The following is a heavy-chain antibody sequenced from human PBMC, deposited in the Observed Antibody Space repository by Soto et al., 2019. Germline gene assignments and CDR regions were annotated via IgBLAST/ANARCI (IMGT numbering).Heavy chain of an antibody. CDR1: GFTFSSYA. D-gene: IGHD3-10*01. Sequence: PGGSLRLSCAASGFTFSSYAMSWVRQAPGKGLEWVSAISGSGGSTYYADSVKGRFTISRDNSKNTMYLQMNSLRAEDTAVYYCAKVPGSGYYGMDVWGQGTTVTVSS. V-gene: IGHV3-23*01. J-gene: IGHJ6*02. CDR3: AKVPGSGYYGMDV. CDR2: ISGSGGST.